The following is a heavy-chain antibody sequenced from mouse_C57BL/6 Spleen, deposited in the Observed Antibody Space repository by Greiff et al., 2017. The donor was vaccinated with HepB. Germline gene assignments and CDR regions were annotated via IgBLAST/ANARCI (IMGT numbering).Heavy chain of an antibody. Sequence: QVQLQQPGAELVRPGSSVKLSCKASGYTFTSYWMDWVKQRPGQGLEWIGNIYPSDSETHYNQKFKDKATLTVDKSSSTAYMQLSSLTSEDSAVYYCAREGYDYTDLDYWGQGTTLTVSS. CDR3: AREGYDYTDLDY. V-gene: IGHV1-61*01. J-gene: IGHJ2*01. CDR2: IYPSDSET. D-gene: IGHD2-4*01. CDR1: GYTFTSYW.